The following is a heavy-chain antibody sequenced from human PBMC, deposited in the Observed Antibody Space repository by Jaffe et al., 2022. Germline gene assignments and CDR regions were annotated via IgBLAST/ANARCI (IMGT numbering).Heavy chain of an antibody. V-gene: IGHV4-59*01. CDR1: GDSISNYY. J-gene: IGHJ4*02. D-gene: IGHD3-10*01. CDR2: IYNSGIT. Sequence: QVQLQESGPGLVKPSETLSLTCTVPGDSISNYYWNWIRQPPGKGLEWIGYIYNSGITKYNPSLKSRATISLDTSKNQFSLKLSSVTAADTAVYYCARDVSRMVRGVFSPAYYFDYWGQGTLVSVSS. CDR3: ARDVSRMVRGVFSPAYYFDY.